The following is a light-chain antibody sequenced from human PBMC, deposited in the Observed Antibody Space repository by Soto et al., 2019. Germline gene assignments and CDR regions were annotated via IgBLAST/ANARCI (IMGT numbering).Light chain of an antibody. Sequence: EIVLTQSPGTLSLSPGERGTLSCRASQSVSKNYVAWYQQKPGQAPRLLINGASSRATGIPDRFSGSGSGTDFTLTISRLEPEDFAVYYCQKYGSSPPTFGGGTKVAIK. CDR2: GAS. J-gene: IGKJ4*01. V-gene: IGKV3-20*01. CDR3: QKYGSSPPT. CDR1: QSVSKNY.